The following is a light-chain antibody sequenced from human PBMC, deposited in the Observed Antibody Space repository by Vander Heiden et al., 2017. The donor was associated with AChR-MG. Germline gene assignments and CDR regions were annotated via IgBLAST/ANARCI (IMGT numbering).Light chain of an antibody. CDR1: SSNIGRNI. CDR3: AAWDDSLLGYV. J-gene: IGLJ1*01. Sequence: QSVLTQPPSASETPGQRVTISCSGSSSNIGRNIVHWYQQVPGSAPNLLIYSNNQRPSGVPDRFSGSKSGTSASLAISGLQSEDEADYYCAAWDDSLLGYVFGTGTKVTVL. V-gene: IGLV1-44*01. CDR2: SNN.